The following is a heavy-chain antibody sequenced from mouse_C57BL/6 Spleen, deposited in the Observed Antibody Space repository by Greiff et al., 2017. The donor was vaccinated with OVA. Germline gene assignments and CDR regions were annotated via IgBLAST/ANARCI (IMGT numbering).Heavy chain of an antibody. J-gene: IGHJ4*01. D-gene: IGHD3-2*02. CDR2: IDPANGNT. V-gene: IGHV14-3*01. Sequence: EVQLVESVAELVRPGASVKLSCTASGFNIKNTYMHWVKQRPEQGLEWIGRIDPANGNTKYDPKFKGKATITADTSSNTAYLQLSSLTSEDTAVYYGAKGCGCDALDYWGQGTSVTVSS. CDR1: GFNIKNTY. CDR3: AKGCGCDALDY.